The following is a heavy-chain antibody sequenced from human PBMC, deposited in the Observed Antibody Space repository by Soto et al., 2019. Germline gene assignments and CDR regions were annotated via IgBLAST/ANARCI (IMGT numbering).Heavy chain of an antibody. CDR1: GYTFTGYY. CDR2: INPNSCGT. Sequence: GASVKVSCKASGYTFTGYYMHWVRQAPGQGLECMGCINPNSCGTNYAQKFQCWFTMTRYTSISTAYMELSRLIFDDTAVYYCARKHRGYYYMDVWGKGTTVTVSS. CDR3: ARKHRGYYYMDV. J-gene: IGHJ6*03. V-gene: IGHV1-2*04.